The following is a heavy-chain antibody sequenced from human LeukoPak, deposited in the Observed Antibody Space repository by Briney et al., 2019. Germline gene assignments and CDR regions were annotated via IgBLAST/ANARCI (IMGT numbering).Heavy chain of an antibody. CDR3: AKDYRAHIYDSSGYAAFDI. CDR1: GFTFSSYG. CDR2: ISYDGSNK. D-gene: IGHD3-22*01. J-gene: IGHJ3*02. V-gene: IGHV3-30*18. Sequence: GGSLRLSCAASGFTFSSYGMRWVRQAPGKGLEWVAVISYDGSNKYYADSVKGRFTISRGNSKNTLYLQMNSLRAEDTAVYYCAKDYRAHIYDSSGYAAFDIWGQGTMVTVSS.